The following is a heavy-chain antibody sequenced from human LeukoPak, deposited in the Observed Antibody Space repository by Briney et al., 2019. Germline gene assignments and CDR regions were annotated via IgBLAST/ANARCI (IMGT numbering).Heavy chain of an antibody. Sequence: PGGSLRLSCAASGITFSDHYMSWIRQAPGKGLEWLSYISSGGDSIYYADSVKGQFTISRDNAKNSLYLQMNSLRAEDTALYYCARGPYTDYWGQGTLVTVSS. CDR3: ARGPYTDY. J-gene: IGHJ4*02. D-gene: IGHD2-2*02. CDR1: GITFSDHY. V-gene: IGHV3-11*04. CDR2: ISSGGDSI.